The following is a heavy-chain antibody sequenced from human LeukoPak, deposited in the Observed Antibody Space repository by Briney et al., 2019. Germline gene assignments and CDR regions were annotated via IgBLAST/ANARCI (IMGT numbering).Heavy chain of an antibody. CDR1: VYTFTVYY. CDR2: INPNSGGT. V-gene: IGHV1-2*02. Sequence: ASVKVSCTASVYTFTVYYMHWVRQAPGQGLEWMGWINPNSGGTNYAQKFQGRVTMTRDTSISTAYMELSRLRSDDTAVYYCARGSAYSGYDSGDYWGQGTLVTVSS. J-gene: IGHJ4*02. CDR3: ARGSAYSGYDSGDY. D-gene: IGHD5-12*01.